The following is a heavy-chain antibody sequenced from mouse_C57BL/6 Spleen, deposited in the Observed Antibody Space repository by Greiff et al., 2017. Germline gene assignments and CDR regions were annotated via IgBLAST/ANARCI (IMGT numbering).Heavy chain of an antibody. V-gene: IGHV1-54*01. D-gene: IGHD1-1*01. CDR3: ARDYYGSSDFDY. J-gene: IGHJ2*01. CDR2: INPGSGGT. Sequence: VQLQQSGAELVRPGTSVKVSCKASGYAFTNYLIEWVKQRPGQGLEWIGVINPGSGGTNYNEKFKGKATLTADKSSSTAYMQLSSLTSEDSAVYFCARDYYGSSDFDYWGQGTTLTVSS. CDR1: GYAFTNYL.